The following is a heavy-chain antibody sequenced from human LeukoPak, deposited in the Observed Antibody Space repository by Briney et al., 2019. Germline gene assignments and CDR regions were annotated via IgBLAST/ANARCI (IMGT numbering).Heavy chain of an antibody. V-gene: IGHV3-33*01. CDR3: ARADYYDSSGYFDY. D-gene: IGHD3-22*01. CDR2: IWYDGSNK. CDR1: GFIFSSYG. J-gene: IGHJ4*02. Sequence: GGSLRLSCAASGFIFSSYGMHWVRQAPGKGLEWVAVIWYDGSNKYYADSVKGRFTISRDNSKNTLYLQMNSLRAEDTAVYYCARADYYDSSGYFDYWGQGTLVTVSS.